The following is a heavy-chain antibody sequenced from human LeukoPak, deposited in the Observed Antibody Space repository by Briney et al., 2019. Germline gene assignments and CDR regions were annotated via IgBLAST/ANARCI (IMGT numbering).Heavy chain of an antibody. V-gene: IGHV3-64*02. Sequence: GGSLRLSCAASGFTFSDYTIHWVRQAPGKRLQSVSAITSNGAYTHYADSVKGRFTISRDNSRNAVFLQMGGLRIEDMAVYYCARVKMGATVSDYYYYYMDVWGKGTTATVSS. CDR1: GFTFSDYT. CDR3: ARVKMGATVSDYYYYYMDV. J-gene: IGHJ6*03. D-gene: IGHD1-26*01. CDR2: ITSNGAYT.